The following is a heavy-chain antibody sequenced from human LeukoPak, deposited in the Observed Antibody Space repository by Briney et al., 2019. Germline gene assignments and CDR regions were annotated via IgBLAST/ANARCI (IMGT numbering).Heavy chain of an antibody. CDR2: ISAGGGGT. V-gene: IGHV3-23*01. CDR3: ARDLFYYYYGTDV. J-gene: IGHJ6*02. CDR1: GFTFGSYG. Sequence: GGSLRLSCAASGFTFGSYGMSWVRQVPGKGLEWVSGISAGGGGTYYADSVKGRFTISRDNSKNTLYLQVNSLRAEDTAVYYCARDLFYYYYGTDVWGQGTTVTVSS.